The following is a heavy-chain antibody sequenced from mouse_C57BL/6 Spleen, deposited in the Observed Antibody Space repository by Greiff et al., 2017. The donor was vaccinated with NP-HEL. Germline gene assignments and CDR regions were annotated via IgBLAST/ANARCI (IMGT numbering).Heavy chain of an antibody. Sequence: EVQLVESGGGLVKPGGSLKLSCAASGFTFSSYAMSWVRQTPEKRLEWVATISDGGSYTYYPDTVKGRFTISRDNAKNNLYLQMSHLKSEDTAMYDCARGYYYGSYWYFDVWGTGTTVTVSA. J-gene: IGHJ1*03. V-gene: IGHV5-4*01. D-gene: IGHD1-1*01. CDR2: ISDGGSYT. CDR1: GFTFSSYA. CDR3: ARGYYYGSYWYFDV.